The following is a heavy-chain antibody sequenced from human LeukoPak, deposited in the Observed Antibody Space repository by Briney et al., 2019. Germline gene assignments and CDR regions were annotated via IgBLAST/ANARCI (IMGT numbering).Heavy chain of an antibody. V-gene: IGHV1-69*13. CDR1: GGTFSRYG. CDR2: IVPLFGTA. J-gene: IGHJ4*02. D-gene: IGHD3-22*01. CDR3: AREWDYESSGFFYSY. Sequence: SVKVSCKAPGGTFSRYGISWVRQARGQGLEWMGGIVPLFGTAKYAQKFQGRVTITADESTSTVYMELRSLRSEDTAVFYCAREWDYESSGFFYSYWGQGTLVTVSS.